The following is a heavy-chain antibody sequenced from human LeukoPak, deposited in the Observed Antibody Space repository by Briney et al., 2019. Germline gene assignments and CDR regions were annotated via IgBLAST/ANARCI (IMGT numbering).Heavy chain of an antibody. CDR3: ARHALYCSGGSCHFDI. CDR2: IYPGDSDT. J-gene: IGHJ3*02. CDR1: GYSFTSYW. Sequence: GESLKISCKGSGYSFTSYWIGWVRQMPGKGLEWMGIIYPGDSDTRYSPFFQGQVTISADKSISTAYLQWSSLKASDTAMYYCARHALYCSGGSCHFDIWGQGTMVTVSS. V-gene: IGHV5-51*01. D-gene: IGHD2-15*01.